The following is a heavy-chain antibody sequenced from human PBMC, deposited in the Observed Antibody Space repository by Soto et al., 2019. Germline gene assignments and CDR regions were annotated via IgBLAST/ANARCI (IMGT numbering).Heavy chain of an antibody. J-gene: IGHJ4*02. CDR1: GDTFHHYA. CDR2: IIPIYDSP. Sequence: SVKVSCKASGDTFHHYAISWVRQATGQGLPWMGGIIPIYDSPSYAQGSHNRVTITADRSTSTAHLELNGLTSEDTAVYYCAASTFLSGVSGYFHLDFWGQGTLGTVSS. D-gene: IGHD3-3*01. V-gene: IGHV1-69*06. CDR3: AASTFLSGVSGYFHLDF.